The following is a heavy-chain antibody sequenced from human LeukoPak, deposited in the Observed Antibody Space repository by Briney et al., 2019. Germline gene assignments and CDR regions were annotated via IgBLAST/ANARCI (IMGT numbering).Heavy chain of an antibody. CDR2: ISGSSRYT. J-gene: IGHJ5*02. V-gene: IGHV3-11*06. CDR1: GFIFSNYY. Sequence: GGSLRLSCAASGFIFSNYYMSWIRQAPGKGLEWVSYISGSSRYTNYADSVKGRFTISRDNAKNTLYLQMNSLRAEDTAIYYCARVQVLGTYDWFDPWGQGTLVTVSS. D-gene: IGHD4/OR15-4a*01. CDR3: ARVQVLGTYDWFDP.